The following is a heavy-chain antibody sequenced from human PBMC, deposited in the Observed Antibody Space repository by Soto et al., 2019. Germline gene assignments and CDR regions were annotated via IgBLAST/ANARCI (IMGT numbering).Heavy chain of an antibody. V-gene: IGHV1-69*02. CDR3: ANKDFDSSEYYYYGMDV. D-gene: IGHD3-22*01. CDR2: IIPILGIA. J-gene: IGHJ6*02. CDR1: GGTFSSYT. Sequence: QVQLVQSGAEVKKPGSSVKVSCKASGGTFSSYTISWVRQAPGQGLEWMGRIIPILGIANYAHKFQGRVTITADKSTSTAYMELSSLRSEDTAVYYCANKDFDSSEYYYYGMDVWGQGTTVTVSS.